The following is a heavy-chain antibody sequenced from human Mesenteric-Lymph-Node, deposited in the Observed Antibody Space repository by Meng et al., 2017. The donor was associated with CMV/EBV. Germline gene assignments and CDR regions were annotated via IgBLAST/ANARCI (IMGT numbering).Heavy chain of an antibody. V-gene: IGHV1-2*02. J-gene: IGHJ2*01. CDR1: YTFTDFY. CDR3: ARVGEGNWGSESWYFDL. Sequence: YTFTDFYMHWVRQAPGQGLEWMGWMNPHSGGTTYAKKFQGRVSMTRDTSISTAYMELSRLRSDDTAVYYCARVGEGNWGSESWYFDLWGRGTLVTVSS. CDR2: MNPHSGGT. D-gene: IGHD7-27*01.